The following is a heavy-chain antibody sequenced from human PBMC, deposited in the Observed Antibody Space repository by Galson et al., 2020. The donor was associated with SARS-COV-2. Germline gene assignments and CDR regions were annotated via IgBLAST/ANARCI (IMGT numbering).Heavy chain of an antibody. V-gene: IGHV3-73*01. CDR2: IRSKANNYAT. J-gene: IGHJ4*02. CDR3: TRFVEGANYFDY. D-gene: IGHD1-1*01. Sequence: GESLKISCAASGFVFSGSALHWVRQASGRGLEWVCRIRSKANNYATAYGASVKDRFTIFRDDSKNTAYVEMHNLKTEDTAVYYCTRFVEGANYFDYWGQGALVTVSS. CDR1: GFVFSGSA.